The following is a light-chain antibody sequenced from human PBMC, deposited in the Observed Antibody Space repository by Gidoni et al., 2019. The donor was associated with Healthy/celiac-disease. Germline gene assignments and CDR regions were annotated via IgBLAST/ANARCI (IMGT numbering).Light chain of an antibody. V-gene: IGLV2-14*03. J-gene: IGLJ3*02. CDR1: SSDVGGYNY. CDR2: DVS. Sequence: QSALTQPASVSESPGPSITISCTGTSSDVGGYNYVSWYQQHPGKAPKLMIYDVSNRPSGVSNRFSGSKSGNTASLTISGLQAEDEADYYCSSYTSSSSWVFGGGTKLTVL. CDR3: SSYTSSSSWV.